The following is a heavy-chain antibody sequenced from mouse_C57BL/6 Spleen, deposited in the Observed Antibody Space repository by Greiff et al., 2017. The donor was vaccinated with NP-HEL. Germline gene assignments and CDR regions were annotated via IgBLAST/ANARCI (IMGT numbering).Heavy chain of an antibody. CDR3: AREDYGSSLYFDY. CDR2: IDPANGNT. V-gene: IGHV14-3*01. Sequence: EVQLVESVAELVRPGASVKLSCTASGFNIKNTYMHWVKQRPEQGLEWIGRIDPANGNTKYAPKFQGKATITADTSSNTAYLQLSSLTSEGTAIYYCAREDYGSSLYFDYWGQGTTLTVSS. J-gene: IGHJ2*01. CDR1: GFNIKNTY. D-gene: IGHD1-1*01.